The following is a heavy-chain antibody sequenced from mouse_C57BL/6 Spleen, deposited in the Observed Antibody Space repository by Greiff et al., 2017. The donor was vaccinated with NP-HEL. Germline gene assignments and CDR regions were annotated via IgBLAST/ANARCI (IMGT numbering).Heavy chain of an antibody. CDR2: IYPGDGDT. D-gene: IGHD4-1*01. Sequence: QVQLQQSGPELVKPGASVKISCKASGYAFSSSWMNWVKQRPGKGLEWIGRIYPGDGDTNYNGKFKGKATLTADKSSSTAYMQLSSPTSEDSAVYFCARSLTGGNYWGQGTTLTVSS. V-gene: IGHV1-82*01. CDR3: ARSLTGGNY. CDR1: GYAFSSSW. J-gene: IGHJ2*01.